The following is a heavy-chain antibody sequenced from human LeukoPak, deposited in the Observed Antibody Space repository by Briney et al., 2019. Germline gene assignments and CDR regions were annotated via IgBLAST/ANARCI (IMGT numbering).Heavy chain of an antibody. V-gene: IGHV3-21*06. D-gene: IGHD5-12*01. CDR1: GFTFSSYS. CDR2: ISSSSSYI. J-gene: IGHJ5*02. CDR3: ARDQLGVGYAGNWFDP. Sequence: GGSLRLSCAASGFTFSSYSMNWVRQAPGKGLEWVSSISSSSSYIYYADSVRGRFTISRDNTKNSLYLQMNSLRVEDTAFYYCARDQLGVGYAGNWFDPWGQGILVTVSS.